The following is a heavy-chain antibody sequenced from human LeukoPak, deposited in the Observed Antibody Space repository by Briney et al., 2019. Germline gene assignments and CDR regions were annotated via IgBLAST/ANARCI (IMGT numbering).Heavy chain of an antibody. CDR2: INHSGST. V-gene: IGHV4-34*01. J-gene: IGHJ3*02. CDR3: ARTLIEGIAAAGTTDAFDI. Sequence: PSETLSLTCAVYGGSFSGYYWSWIRQPPGKGLEWIGEINHSGSTNYNPSLKSRATISVDTSKNQFSLKLSSVTAADTAVYYCARTLIEGIAAAGTTDAFDIWGQGTMVTVSS. D-gene: IGHD6-13*01. CDR1: GGSFSGYY.